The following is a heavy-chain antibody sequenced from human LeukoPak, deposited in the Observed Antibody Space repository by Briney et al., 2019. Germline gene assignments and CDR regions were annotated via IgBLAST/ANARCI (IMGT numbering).Heavy chain of an antibody. CDR3: ARRVGFYGSGSLNYFDP. CDR2: IYYSGNT. D-gene: IGHD3-10*01. Sequence: SETLSLTCTVSGGSIRSSKYYWGWIRQPPGKGLEWIGSIYYSGNTNYNPSLKSRVTISVDTSKNHIALKLTSVTASDTAVYFCARRVGFYGSGSLNYFDPWGQGILVSVS. V-gene: IGHV4-39*02. CDR1: GGSIRSSKYY. J-gene: IGHJ5*01.